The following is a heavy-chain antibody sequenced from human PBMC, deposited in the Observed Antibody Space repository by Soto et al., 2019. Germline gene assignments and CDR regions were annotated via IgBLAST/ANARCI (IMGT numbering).Heavy chain of an antibody. Sequence: LRFSCVASGFAFRSYGMNWVRQAPGKGLEWVSSISTSSSAIYYTDSVKGRFTISRDNARNSLYLQMKSLRAEDTAVYFCARDGADYDILTGYYDYYYHGMDVWGQGTTVTVSS. CDR2: ISTSSSAI. CDR3: ARDGADYDILTGYYDYYYHGMDV. J-gene: IGHJ6*02. D-gene: IGHD3-9*01. CDR1: GFAFRSYG. V-gene: IGHV3-21*06.